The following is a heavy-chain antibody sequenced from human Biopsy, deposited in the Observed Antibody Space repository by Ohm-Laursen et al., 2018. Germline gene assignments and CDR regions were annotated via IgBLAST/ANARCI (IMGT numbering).Heavy chain of an antibody. D-gene: IGHD2/OR15-2a*01. Sequence: SSVKVSCNASGVTFATYAFGWVRQAPGQGLEWMGGRIPYFNTIYYARNFQDRAVITADRSARTTDMQLSGLRPDDPSVYDCVGGQRGPPIGVTVPGDAFDLWGPGTMVTVSP. CDR2: RIPYFNTI. CDR1: GVTFATYA. CDR3: VGGQRGPPIGVTVPGDAFDL. J-gene: IGHJ3*01. V-gene: IGHV1-69*01.